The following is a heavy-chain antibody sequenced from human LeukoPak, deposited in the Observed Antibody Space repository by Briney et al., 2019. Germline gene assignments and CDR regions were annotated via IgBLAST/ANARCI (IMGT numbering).Heavy chain of an antibody. D-gene: IGHD6-13*01. V-gene: IGHV4-34*01. CDR3: ARGPRRIFSSSWPPYYYYYGMDV. Sequence: SETLSLTSAVYGGSFSGYYWSWIRQPPGKGLEWIREINHSGSTNYNPSLKSRVTISVDTSKNQFSLKLSSVTAADTAVYYCARGPRRIFSSSWPPYYYYYGMDVWGQGTTVTVSS. J-gene: IGHJ6*02. CDR1: GGSFSGYY. CDR2: INHSGST.